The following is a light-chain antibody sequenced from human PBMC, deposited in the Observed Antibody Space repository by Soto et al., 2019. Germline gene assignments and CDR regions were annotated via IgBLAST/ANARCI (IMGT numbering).Light chain of an antibody. CDR3: QQYGSSLMYT. Sequence: EIVLTQSPGTLSLSPGERATLSCRASQSVSSSYLAWYQQKPGQAPRLLIYGASNRATGIPDRFSGSGSATVLNLTINRLKPEDFAVYYCQQYGSSLMYTFGQGTKLEIK. V-gene: IGKV3-20*01. J-gene: IGKJ2*01. CDR1: QSVSSSY. CDR2: GAS.